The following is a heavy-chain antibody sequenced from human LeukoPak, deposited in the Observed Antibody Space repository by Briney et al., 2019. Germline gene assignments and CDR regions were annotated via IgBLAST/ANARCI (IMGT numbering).Heavy chain of an antibody. J-gene: IGHJ6*02. CDR2: IYTSGST. CDR3: ASSALGYCSGGSCAAYYYYGMDV. Sequence: PSETLSLTCTVSGGSISSYYWSWIRQPAGKGLEWIGRIYTSGSTNYNASVKSRVTMSVDTSKNKLSLKLSSVTAADTAVYYCASSALGYCSGGSCAAYYYYGMDVWGQGTTVTVSS. CDR1: GGSISSYY. V-gene: IGHV4-4*07. D-gene: IGHD2-15*01.